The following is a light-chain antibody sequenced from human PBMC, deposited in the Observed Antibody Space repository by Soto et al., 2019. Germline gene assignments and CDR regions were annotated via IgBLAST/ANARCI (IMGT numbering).Light chain of an antibody. Sequence: EIVMTQSPAILSLSPGETATLSCRASQSVTTKLAWYQQRPGQTPRLLIYNASTRATAVPARFSGGGSVTEFSLTISSLESDDFGVYYCHQYNTWPPRFTFGPGTKVYIK. CDR2: NAS. CDR3: HQYNTWPPRFT. J-gene: IGKJ3*01. CDR1: QSVTTK. V-gene: IGKV3-15*01.